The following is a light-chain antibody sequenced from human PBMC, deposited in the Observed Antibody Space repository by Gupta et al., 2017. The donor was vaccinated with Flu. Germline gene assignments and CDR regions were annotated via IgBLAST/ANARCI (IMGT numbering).Light chain of an antibody. CDR1: SSNIGLKD. V-gene: IGLV1-51*02. CDR3: ATCDVSLSAVV. J-gene: IGLJ2*01. Sequence: HSVLTQPPSVSAAPGQKVTISCSGTSSNIGLKDVSWYRQHPGTAPRLLIYENYKRPSGTPDRISGSKTGTSATLDITGLQSDDEADYYCATCDVSLSAVVFGGGTKVTVL. CDR2: ENY.